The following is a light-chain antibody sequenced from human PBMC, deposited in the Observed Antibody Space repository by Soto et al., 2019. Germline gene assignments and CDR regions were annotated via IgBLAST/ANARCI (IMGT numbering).Light chain of an antibody. CDR2: DAS. V-gene: IGKV1-33*01. CDR3: QQHDSLPWT. Sequence: DIHMTQSPSSLSASVGDRITVTCQASQAISNFLNWYQYKPGEAPKLLIFDASYLATGVPSMFSGGGFGTDFTFTISSLQPEDNATYYCQQHDSLPWTSGQGTKVDFK. CDR1: QAISNF. J-gene: IGKJ1*01.